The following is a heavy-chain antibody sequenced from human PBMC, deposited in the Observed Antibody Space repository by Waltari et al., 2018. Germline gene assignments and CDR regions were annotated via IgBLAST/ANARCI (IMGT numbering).Heavy chain of an antibody. V-gene: IGHV3-30*19. CDR3: AKDAFGNTYLDH. CDR1: GFSLRCFG. D-gene: IGHD3-10*01. CDR2: IFFGGGDT. Sequence: QVQLVESGGGVVQPGMALRLSCAASGFSLRCFGMHWVRQAPGKGLEWVALIFFGGGDTFYADSVRGRFTISRDNSKNTLYLDINSLRLDDTAIYYCAKDAFGNTYLDHWGQGTLVTVSS. J-gene: IGHJ4*02.